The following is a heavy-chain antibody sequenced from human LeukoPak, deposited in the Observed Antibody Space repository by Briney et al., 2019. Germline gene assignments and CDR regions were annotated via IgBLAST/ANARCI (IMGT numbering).Heavy chain of an antibody. CDR2: ISSSSSTI. J-gene: IGHJ4*02. Sequence: GGSLRLSCAASGFTFSSYSMNWVRQAPGKGLEWVSYISSSSSTIYYVDSVKGRFTTSRDNAKNSLYLQMNSLRAEDTAVYYCARNYYFDYWGQGTLVTVSS. CDR1: GFTFSSYS. V-gene: IGHV3-48*01. CDR3: ARNYYFDY.